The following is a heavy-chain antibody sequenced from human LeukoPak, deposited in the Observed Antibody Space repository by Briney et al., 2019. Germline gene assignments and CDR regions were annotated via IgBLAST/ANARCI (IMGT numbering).Heavy chain of an antibody. V-gene: IGHV1-18*01. J-gene: IGHJ5*02. CDR3: ARDLPYYYGSGSLQTPRPQYNWFDP. Sequence: GASVKVSCKASGYTFTSHGISWVRQAPGQGLEWMGWISVYNGNTNYAQKLQGRVTMTTDTSTSTAYMELRSLRSDDTAVYYCARDLPYYYGSGSLQTPRPQYNWFDPWGQGTLVTVSS. CDR1: GYTFTSHG. CDR2: ISVYNGNT. D-gene: IGHD3-10*01.